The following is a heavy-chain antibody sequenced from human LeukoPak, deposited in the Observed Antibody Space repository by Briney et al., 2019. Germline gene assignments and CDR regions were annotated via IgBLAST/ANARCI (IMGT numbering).Heavy chain of an antibody. D-gene: IGHD5-12*01. Sequence: GGSLRLSCAASGFTFRNHGMYWVRQAPGKGLEWVAVIWYDGSNKYYGDSVKGRFTISRDNSKNTLYLQMNSLRVEDTAVYYCARDIGGFYRGYGDSWGQGALVTVSS. CDR1: GFTFRNHG. V-gene: IGHV3-33*01. J-gene: IGHJ5*01. CDR2: IWYDGSNK. CDR3: ARDIGGFYRGYGDS.